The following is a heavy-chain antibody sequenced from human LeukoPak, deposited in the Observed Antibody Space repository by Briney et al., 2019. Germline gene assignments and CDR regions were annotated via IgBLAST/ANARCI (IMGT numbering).Heavy chain of an antibody. CDR3: ARKVLVPAATGADAFDV. V-gene: IGHV3-33*01. Sequence: GGSLRLSCAASGFTFSSYDMHWVRQVPGKGLEWVAVMYYDGRNKYYADSVKGRFTISRDNSKNTLYLQINSLRAEDTAVFYCARKVLVPAATGADAFDVWGRGTMVIVSS. D-gene: IGHD2-2*01. CDR2: MYYDGRNK. CDR1: GFTFSSYD. J-gene: IGHJ3*01.